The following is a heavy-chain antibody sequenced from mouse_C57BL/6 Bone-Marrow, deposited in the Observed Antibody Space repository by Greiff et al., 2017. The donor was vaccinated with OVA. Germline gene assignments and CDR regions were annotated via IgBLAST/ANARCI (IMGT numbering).Heavy chain of an antibody. J-gene: IGHJ3*01. D-gene: IGHD1-1*02. CDR3: ARHRWGRFAY. V-gene: IGHV5-6*01. CDR1: GFTFSSYG. CDR2: ISSGGSYT. Sequence: EVKLVESGGDLVKPGGSLKLSCAASGFTFSSYGMSWVRQTPDKRLEWVATISSGGSYTYYPDSVKGRFTISRDNAKNTLYLQMSSLKSEDTAMYYCARHRWGRFAYWGQGTLVTVSA.